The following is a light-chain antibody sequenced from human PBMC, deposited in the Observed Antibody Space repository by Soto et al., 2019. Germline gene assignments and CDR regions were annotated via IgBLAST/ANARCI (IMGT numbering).Light chain of an antibody. CDR3: QQRSNWPPP. Sequence: EIVLTQSPATLSLSPGERATLSCRASQSISTYLAWYQQKPGQAPRLLIYDASKRATGIPARFGGSGSGTDFTLTISSPEPEDFAVDYCQQRSNWPPPFGGGTKVEIK. CDR2: DAS. CDR1: QSISTY. J-gene: IGKJ4*01. V-gene: IGKV3-11*01.